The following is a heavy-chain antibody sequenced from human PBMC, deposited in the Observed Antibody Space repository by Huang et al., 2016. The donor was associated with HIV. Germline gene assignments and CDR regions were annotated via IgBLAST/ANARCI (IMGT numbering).Heavy chain of an antibody. V-gene: IGHV1-8*01. CDR1: GYIFSNYD. CDR3: ARLTSGWYQDY. D-gene: IGHD6-19*01. CDR2: LNPNSGKT. Sequence: QVQLVQSGPEVKKPGASVKVSCQTSGYIFSNYDINGVRPAPGQGLQWVGWLNPNSGKTAYGQKFQGRVTLTRSTSTGAAYMVLNSLTSQDTAVYYCARLTSGWYQDYWGQGTLVTVSS. J-gene: IGHJ4*02.